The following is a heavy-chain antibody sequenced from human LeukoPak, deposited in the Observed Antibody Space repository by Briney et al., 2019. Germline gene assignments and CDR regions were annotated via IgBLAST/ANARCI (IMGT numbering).Heavy chain of an antibody. CDR1: GFTFSVYG. D-gene: IGHD3-22*01. CDR3: TRDYFDGSGYEYSSDESFDY. Sequence: TGGSLRLSCAASGFTFSVYGMHWVRQAPGKGLEWVAFMRSKLYGGTTEYAASVKGRFAISRDDSKSIAYLQMNSLKTEDTAVYYCTRDYFDGSGYEYSSDESFDYWGQGTLVTVSS. J-gene: IGHJ4*02. CDR2: MRSKLYGGTT. V-gene: IGHV3-49*04.